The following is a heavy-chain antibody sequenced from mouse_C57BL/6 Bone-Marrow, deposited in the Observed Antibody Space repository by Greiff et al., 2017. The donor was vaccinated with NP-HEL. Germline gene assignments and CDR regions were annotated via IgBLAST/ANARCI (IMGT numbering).Heavy chain of an antibody. D-gene: IGHD2-4*01. CDR3: ARVRITTTYYFDY. Sequence: EVKLVESEGGLVQPGSSMKLSCTASGFTFSDYYMAWVRQVPEKGLEWVANINYDGSSTYYLDSLKSRFIISRDNAKNILYLQMSSLKSEDTATYYCARVRITTTYYFDYWGQGTTLTVSS. J-gene: IGHJ2*01. CDR2: INYDGSST. CDR1: GFTFSDYY. V-gene: IGHV5-16*01.